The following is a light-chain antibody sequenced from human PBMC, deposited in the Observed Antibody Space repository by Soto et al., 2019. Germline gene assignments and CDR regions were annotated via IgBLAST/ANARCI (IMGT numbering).Light chain of an antibody. CDR1: QSVSTN. J-gene: IGKJ1*01. CDR2: GAS. CDR3: QQYNNWPRT. V-gene: IGKV3-15*01. Sequence: ETAMAQSPATLSLSPGERATLSCRASQSVSTNLAWYQQQPGQAPRLLIYGASTRASGTAARFSGSGSGTDFTLTISSLQSEDFAVYYCQQYNNWPRTFGQGTKVEI.